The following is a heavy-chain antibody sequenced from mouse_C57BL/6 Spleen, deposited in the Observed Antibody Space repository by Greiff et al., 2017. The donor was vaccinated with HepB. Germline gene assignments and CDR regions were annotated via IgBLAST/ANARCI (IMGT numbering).Heavy chain of an antibody. CDR3: AKKSEYYGSSYAMDY. D-gene: IGHD1-1*01. CDR1: GFSLTSYG. Sequence: VKLVESGPGLVQPSQSLSITCTVSGFSLTSYGVHWVRQSPGKGLEWLGVIWRGGSTDYNAAFMSRLSITKDNSKSQVFFKMNSLQADDTAIYYCAKKSEYYGSSYAMDYWGQGTSVTVSS. J-gene: IGHJ4*01. CDR2: IWRGGST. V-gene: IGHV2-5*01.